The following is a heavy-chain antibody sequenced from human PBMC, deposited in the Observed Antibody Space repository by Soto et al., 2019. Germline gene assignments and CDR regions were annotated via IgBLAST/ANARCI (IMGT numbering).Heavy chain of an antibody. J-gene: IGHJ6*02. D-gene: IGHD3-16*02. V-gene: IGHV3-15*07. Sequence: EVQLVESGGGLVKPGGSLRLSCAVSDFTFSDAWLNWVRQAPGKGLEWVGRIKSKTDGGTTDYAAHVKGRFTISRDDSKNTLYLQMNSLKTEDTAVYYCTTTVYDYVWGSYRYPYYYYDMDVWGQGTTVTVSS. CDR3: TTTVYDYVWGSYRYPYYYYDMDV. CDR1: DFTFSDAW. CDR2: IKSKTDGGTT.